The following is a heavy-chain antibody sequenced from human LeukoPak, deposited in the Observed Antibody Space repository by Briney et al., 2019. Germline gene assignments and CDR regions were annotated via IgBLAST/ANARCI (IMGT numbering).Heavy chain of an antibody. CDR2: INPSSGGT. CDR1: GYTFTAQY. D-gene: IGHD2-2*01. Sequence: GASVKVSCKASGYTFTAQYMHWVRQAPGQGLEWMGRINPSSGGTNYVQKFQGRVTTTRDTSITTAYMELTSLRSDDTAVYYCAREDIVVVPAAKLFDYWGQGTLVTVSS. CDR3: AREDIVVVPAAKLFDY. V-gene: IGHV1-2*06. J-gene: IGHJ4*02.